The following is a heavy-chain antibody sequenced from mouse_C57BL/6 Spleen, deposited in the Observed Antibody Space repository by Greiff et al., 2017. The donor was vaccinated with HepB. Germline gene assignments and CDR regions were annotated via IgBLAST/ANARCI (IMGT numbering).Heavy chain of an antibody. CDR1: GYAFSSSW. Sequence: VQLQQSGPELVKPGASVKISCKASGYAFSSSWMNWVKQRPGKGLEWIGRIYPGDGDTNYNGKFKGKATLTADKSSSTAYMQLSSLTSEDSAVYFCARYATGTSAMDYWGQGTSVTVSS. V-gene: IGHV1-82*01. J-gene: IGHJ4*01. D-gene: IGHD4-1*02. CDR2: IYPGDGDT. CDR3: ARYATGTSAMDY.